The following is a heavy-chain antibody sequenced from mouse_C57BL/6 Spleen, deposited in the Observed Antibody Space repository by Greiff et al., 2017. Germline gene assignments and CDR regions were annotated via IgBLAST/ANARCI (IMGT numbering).Heavy chain of an antibody. D-gene: IGHD3-1*01. J-gene: IGHJ4*01. Sequence: QVQLQQPGAELVRPGSSVKLSCKASGYTFTSYWMHWVKQRPIQGLEWIGNIDPSDSETHYNQKFKDKATLTVDKSSGTAYMQLSSLTSEDSAVYYCARLGLPAAYYAMDYWGQGTSVTVSS. CDR3: ARLGLPAAYYAMDY. V-gene: IGHV1-52*01. CDR2: IDPSDSET. CDR1: GYTFTSYW.